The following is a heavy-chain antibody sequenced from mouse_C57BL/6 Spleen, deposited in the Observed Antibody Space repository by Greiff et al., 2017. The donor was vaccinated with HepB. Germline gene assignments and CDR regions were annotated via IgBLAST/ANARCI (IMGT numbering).Heavy chain of an antibody. J-gene: IGHJ4*01. CDR1: GFTFSDYG. CDR2: ISSGSSTI. CDR3: ARPDGGAMDY. Sequence: EVQLQESGGGLVKPGGSLKLSCAASGFTFSDYGMHWVRQAPEKGLEWVAYISSGSSTIYYADTVKGRFTISRDNAKNTLFLQMTSLRSEDTAMYYCARPDGGAMDYWGQGTSVTVSS. V-gene: IGHV5-17*01. D-gene: IGHD2-3*01.